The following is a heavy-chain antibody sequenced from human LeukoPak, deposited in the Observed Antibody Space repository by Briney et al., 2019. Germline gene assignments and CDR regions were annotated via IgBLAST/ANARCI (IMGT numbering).Heavy chain of an antibody. J-gene: IGHJ3*02. CDR3: ARVFLFEVVTAIPGLYDAFDI. V-gene: IGHV4-39*07. Sequence: SSETLSLTCTVSGGSISSSSYYWGWIRQPPGKGLEWIGSIYYSGSTYYNPSLKSRVTISVDTSKNQFSLKLSSVTAADTAVYYCARVFLFEVVTAIPGLYDAFDIWGQGTMVTVSS. CDR1: GGSISSSSYY. D-gene: IGHD2-21*02. CDR2: IYYSGST.